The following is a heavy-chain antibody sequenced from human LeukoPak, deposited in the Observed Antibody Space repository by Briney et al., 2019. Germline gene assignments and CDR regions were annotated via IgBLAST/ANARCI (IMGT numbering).Heavy chain of an antibody. CDR2: ISGSGGST. Sequence: PGGSLRPSCAASGFRFDDFYVSWIRQAPGKGLEWASSISGSGGSTYYTDSVKGRFTISRDNSKNTLYLQMNSLRAEDTAVYYCVKDQDSGAYSRFDYWGQGTLVTVSS. CDR3: VKDQDSGAYSRFDY. CDR1: GFRFDDFY. J-gene: IGHJ4*02. D-gene: IGHD3-22*01. V-gene: IGHV3-23*01.